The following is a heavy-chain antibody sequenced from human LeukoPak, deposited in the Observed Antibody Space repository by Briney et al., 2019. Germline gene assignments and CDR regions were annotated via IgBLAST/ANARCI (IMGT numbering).Heavy chain of an antibody. V-gene: IGHV3-48*02. CDR3: ASMITFGDRPDY. CDR2: ISSSSSTI. D-gene: IGHD3-16*01. Sequence: GGSLRLSCAASGFAFNNYAMHWVRQAPGKGLEWVSYISSSSSTIYYADSVKGRFTISRDNAKNSLYLQMNSLRDEDTAVYYCASMITFGDRPDYWGQGTLVTVSS. CDR1: GFAFNNYA. J-gene: IGHJ4*02.